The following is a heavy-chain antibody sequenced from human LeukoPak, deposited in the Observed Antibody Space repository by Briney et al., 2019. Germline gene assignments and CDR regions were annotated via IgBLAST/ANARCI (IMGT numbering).Heavy chain of an antibody. CDR2: ISGHASST. V-gene: IGHV3-74*01. J-gene: IGHJ4*02. D-gene: IGHD3-22*01. Sequence: GGSLRLSCAVSGFTFSNYWMHWVRQAPGKGLVWVSRISGHASSTRYADSVKGRFTISRDNAKNTLYLQMDSLSAEDTAVYYCARGISYYERSGYHGYFDYWGQGTLVPVSS. CDR1: GFTFSNYW. CDR3: ARGISYYERSGYHGYFDY.